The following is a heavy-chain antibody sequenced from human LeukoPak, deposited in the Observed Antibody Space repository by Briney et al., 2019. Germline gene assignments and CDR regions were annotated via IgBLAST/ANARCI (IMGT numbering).Heavy chain of an antibody. Sequence: PSETLSLTCTVSDGSFSSYYWGWIRQPPGKGLEWMGYIYYSGSTNYNPSLKSRATISVDTSKNQFSLRLSSVTAADTAVSYSARVPPTVTAGRSYYCYMDVWGKGTTVTVSS. CDR1: DGSFSSYY. CDR3: ARVPPTVTAGRSYYCYMDV. V-gene: IGHV4-59*01. CDR2: IYYSGST. J-gene: IGHJ6*03. D-gene: IGHD4-17*01.